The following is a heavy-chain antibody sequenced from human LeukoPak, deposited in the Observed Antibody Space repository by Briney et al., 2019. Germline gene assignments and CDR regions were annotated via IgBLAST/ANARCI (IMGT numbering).Heavy chain of an antibody. V-gene: IGHV3-48*01. CDR1: GFNFNNYN. J-gene: IGHJ4*02. D-gene: IGHD6-13*01. CDR2: ITLSSSSI. CDR3: AREPRYSSSWYTSCDY. Sequence: GGSLRLSCAASGFNFNNYNMNWVRQAPGKGLEWVSYITLSSSSIYYADSVKGRFTISRDNAKNSLYLQMNSLRAEDTAVYYCAREPRYSSSWYTSCDYWGQGTLVTVSS.